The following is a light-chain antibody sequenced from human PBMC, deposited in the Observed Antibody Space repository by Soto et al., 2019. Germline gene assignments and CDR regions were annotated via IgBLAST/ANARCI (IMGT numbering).Light chain of an antibody. CDR1: QSVSSSY. J-gene: IGKJ2*01. V-gene: IGKV3-20*01. CDR3: QKYGSSPRT. CDR2: GAS. Sequence: EIVLTQSPGTLSLSPGERATLSCRASQSVSSSYLAWYQQKPGQAPRLLIYGASSRATGIPDRFSGSGSETDFTLTISRLEPEDFAVYYCQKYGSSPRTFGQGTK.